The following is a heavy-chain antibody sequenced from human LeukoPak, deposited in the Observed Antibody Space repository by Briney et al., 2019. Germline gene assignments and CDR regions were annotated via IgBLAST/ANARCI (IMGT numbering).Heavy chain of an antibody. D-gene: IGHD2-15*01. V-gene: IGHV1-2*02. CDR2: INPNSGGT. CDR1: GYTFTGYY. J-gene: IGHJ3*02. CDR3: ATDGGNPARAPFDI. Sequence: ASVKVSCKASGYTFTGYYMHWVRQAPGQGLEWMGWINPNSGGTNYAQKFQGRVTMTRDTSISTVYMELSSLRSDDTAVYYCATDGGNPARAPFDIWGQGTMVTVSS.